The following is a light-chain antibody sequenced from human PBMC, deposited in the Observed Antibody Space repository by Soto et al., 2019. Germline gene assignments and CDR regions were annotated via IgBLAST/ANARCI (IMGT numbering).Light chain of an antibody. Sequence: QSALTQPASVSGSPGQSITISCTGTSSDVGSYNLVSWYQQHPGKAPKLMIYEGSKRPSGVSNRFSGSKSGNTASLTISGLQAEDAADYYCCSYAGPGTYVFGTGTKVTVL. CDR2: EGS. V-gene: IGLV2-23*01. J-gene: IGLJ1*01. CDR1: SSDVGSYNL. CDR3: CSYAGPGTYV.